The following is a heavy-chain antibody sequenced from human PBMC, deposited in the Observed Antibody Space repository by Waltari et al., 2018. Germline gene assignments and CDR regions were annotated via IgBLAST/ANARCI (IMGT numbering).Heavy chain of an antibody. V-gene: IGHV1-69*12. Sequence: QVQLVQSGAEVKKPGSSVKVSCKASGGTFSSYAIRWVRQAPGQGLEWMGGILPILGTANSAQKFQGRVTSTADESTSTAYMELSSLRSEDTAVYYCATFTARGAFDIWGQGTMVTVSS. CDR2: ILPILGTA. D-gene: IGHD3-16*01. CDR3: ATFTARGAFDI. J-gene: IGHJ3*02. CDR1: GGTFSSYA.